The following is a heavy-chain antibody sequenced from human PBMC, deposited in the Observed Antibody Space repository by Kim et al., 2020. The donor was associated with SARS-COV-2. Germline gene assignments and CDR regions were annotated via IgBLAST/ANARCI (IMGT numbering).Heavy chain of an antibody. J-gene: IGHJ5*02. CDR3: ASDLPTIEMAS. V-gene: IGHV1-2*02. D-gene: IGHD5-12*01. CDR2: INPKNGDT. Sequence: ASVKVSCKASGYIFTDVYIHWVRQAPGQGLEWMAWINPKNGDTHYAQKFQGRVTMTRDTSISTAYMDLSRLRSDDTAMYYCASDLPTIEMASWGQGTLVTVSS. CDR1: GYIFTDVY.